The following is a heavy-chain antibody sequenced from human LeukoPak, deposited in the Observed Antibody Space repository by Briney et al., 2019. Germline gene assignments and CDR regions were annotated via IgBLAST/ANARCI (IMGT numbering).Heavy chain of an antibody. J-gene: IGHJ6*02. V-gene: IGHV3-30*18. CDR3: AKVSNYYGSGSSSRYYYYYGMDV. D-gene: IGHD3-10*01. CDR2: ISYDGSNK. CDR1: GFTFSSYG. Sequence: GRSLRLSCAASGFTFSSYGMHWVRQAPGKGLEWVAVISYDGSNKYYADSVKGRFTISRDNSKNTLYLQMNSLRAEDTAVYYCAKVSNYYGSGSSSRYYYYYGMDVWGQGTTVTVSS.